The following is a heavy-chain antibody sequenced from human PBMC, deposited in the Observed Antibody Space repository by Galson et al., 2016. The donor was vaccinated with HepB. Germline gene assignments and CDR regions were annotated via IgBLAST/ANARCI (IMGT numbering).Heavy chain of an antibody. Sequence: SETLSLTCTVSGASLNRNAYYWDWIRQPPGKGLEWIGTIYYSGNTYYNPSLKSGVTISVDTSKNQFSLKLSSVTAADTAVYYCARHRTYGDSPAAFEIWGQGTMVTVSS. CDR2: IYYSGNT. V-gene: IGHV4-39*01. CDR1: GASLNRNAYY. CDR3: ARHRTYGDSPAAFEI. D-gene: IGHD2-21*02. J-gene: IGHJ3*02.